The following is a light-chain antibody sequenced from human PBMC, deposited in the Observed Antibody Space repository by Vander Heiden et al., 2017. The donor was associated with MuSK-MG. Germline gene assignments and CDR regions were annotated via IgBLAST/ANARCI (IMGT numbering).Light chain of an antibody. J-gene: IGKJ4*01. V-gene: IGKV3-11*01. CDR2: DSS. CDR3: PQCSCWPLLT. Sequence: EIALTQSPATLSLSPGERATLSCRASEGIGTSLAWYQQKHCQAPRLLIYDSSNRATGTPARFSATGYGTDFTLSMSSLEPEDVAVYYCPQCSCWPLLTFGGGTKVEIK. CDR1: EGIGTS.